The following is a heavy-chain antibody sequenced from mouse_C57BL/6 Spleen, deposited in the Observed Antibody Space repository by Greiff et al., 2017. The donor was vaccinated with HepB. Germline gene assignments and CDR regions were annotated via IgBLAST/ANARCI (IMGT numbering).Heavy chain of an antibody. D-gene: IGHD1-1*01. J-gene: IGHJ1*03. V-gene: IGHV1-64*01. Sequence: QVQLQQPGAELVKPGASVKLSCKASGYTFTSYWMHWVKQRPGQGLEWIGMIHPNSGSTNYNEKFKSKATLTVDKSSSTAYMQLSSLTSEDSAVYYFAREGDYGSSIYWYFDVWGTGTTVTVSS. CDR1: GYTFTSYW. CDR3: AREGDYGSSIYWYFDV. CDR2: IHPNSGST.